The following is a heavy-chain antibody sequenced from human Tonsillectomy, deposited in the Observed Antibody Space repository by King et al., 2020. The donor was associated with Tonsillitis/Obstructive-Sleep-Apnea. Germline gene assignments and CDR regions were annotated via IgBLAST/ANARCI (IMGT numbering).Heavy chain of an antibody. CDR3: ASGSKAYYYYGMDV. CDR1: GGSFSGYY. J-gene: IGHJ6*02. V-gene: IGHV4-34*01. Sequence: VQLQQWGAGLLKPSETLSLTCAVYGGSFSGYYWSWIRQPPGKGLEWIGEINHSGSTNYNPSLKSRVNISVDTSKNQFSLKLSSVTAADTAGYYGASGSKAYYYYGMDVWAQGTTVTVSS. CDR2: INHSGST. D-gene: IGHD2-2*01.